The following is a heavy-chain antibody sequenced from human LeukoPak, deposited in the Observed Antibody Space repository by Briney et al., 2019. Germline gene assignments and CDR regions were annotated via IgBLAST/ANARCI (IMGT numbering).Heavy chain of an antibody. CDR2: IYSGGST. CDR3: ASQGAFTIFGDRRRSYYMDV. CDR1: GFTVSSNY. V-gene: IGHV3-53*01. Sequence: GGSLRLSCAASGFTVSSNYMSWVRQAPGKGLEWVSVIYSGGSTYYADSVKGRFTISRDNSKNTLYLQMNSLRAEDTAVYYCASQGAFTIFGDRRRSYYMDVWGKGTTVTVSS. J-gene: IGHJ6*03. D-gene: IGHD3-3*01.